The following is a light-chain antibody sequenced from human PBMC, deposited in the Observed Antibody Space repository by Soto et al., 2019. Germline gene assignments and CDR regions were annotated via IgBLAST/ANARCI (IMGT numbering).Light chain of an antibody. Sequence: DIQMNQSPSTLSASVRDRVAITCRASQSISTYLAWYQQKPGKAPKLLIYKASSLESGVPSRFSGSGSGAEFTLTISSLQPDDFATYYCQQYNSYWTFGQGTKVDIK. CDR3: QQYNSYWT. CDR2: KAS. V-gene: IGKV1-5*03. J-gene: IGKJ1*01. CDR1: QSISTY.